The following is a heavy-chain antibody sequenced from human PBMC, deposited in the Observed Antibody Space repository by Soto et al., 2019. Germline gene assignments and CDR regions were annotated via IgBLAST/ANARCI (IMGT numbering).Heavy chain of an antibody. CDR3: ARDGGWGYYDSSGYMGV. V-gene: IGHV3-53*01. D-gene: IGHD3-22*01. Sequence: AGGSLRLSCAASGITVSTNYMSWVRQAPGKGLEWVPVIYSDGKTFYADSVKGRFTISRDNSQNTVSLQMNSLRADDTAVYYCARDGGWGYYDSSGYMGVWGQGTLVTVSS. CDR1: GITVSTNY. J-gene: IGHJ4*02. CDR2: IYSDGKT.